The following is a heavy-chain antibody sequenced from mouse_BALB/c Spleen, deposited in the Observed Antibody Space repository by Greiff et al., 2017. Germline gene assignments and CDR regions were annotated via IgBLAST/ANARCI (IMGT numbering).Heavy chain of an antibody. CDR1: GYAFSSYW. V-gene: IGHV1-80*01. CDR3: ARSGYGNFMDY. J-gene: IGHJ4*01. Sequence: VKLMESGAELVRPGSSVKISCKASGYAFSSYWMNWVKQRPGQGLEWIGQIYPGDGDTNYNGKFKGKATLTADKSSSTAYMQLSSLTSEDSAVYFCARSGYGNFMDYWGQGTSVTVSS. D-gene: IGHD2-10*02. CDR2: IYPGDGDT.